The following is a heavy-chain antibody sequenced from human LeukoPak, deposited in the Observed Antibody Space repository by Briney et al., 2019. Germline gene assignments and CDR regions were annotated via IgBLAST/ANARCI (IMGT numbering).Heavy chain of an antibody. D-gene: IGHD3-3*02. Sequence: APVKVSCKASGYTFSDFYIHWVRQAPGQGLEYVGWITPKSGDTYSPQRFQDRVTMTRDASISTAYMELSSLRSDDTAVYFCARVRLADERAWAYWGQGTLVTVSS. V-gene: IGHV1-2*02. J-gene: IGHJ4*02. CDR3: ARVRLADERAWAY. CDR2: ITPKSGDT. CDR1: GYTFSDFY.